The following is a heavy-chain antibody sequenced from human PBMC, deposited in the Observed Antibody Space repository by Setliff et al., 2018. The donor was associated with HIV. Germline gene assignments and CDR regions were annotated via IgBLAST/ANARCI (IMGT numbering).Heavy chain of an antibody. J-gene: IGHJ6*03. CDR2: IRQDGSEE. V-gene: IGHV3-7*01. D-gene: IGHD5-12*01. CDR1: GFIFSNYW. Sequence: GGSLRLSCGTSGFIFSNYWMNWVRQAPGKGLEWVANIRQDGSEEYYAHSLRGRFTISRDNAQNTLYLQMNGLRVEDTAVYYCAKDGGYGDRNNYYMDVWGKGTTVTVSS. CDR3: AKDGGYGDRNNYYMDV.